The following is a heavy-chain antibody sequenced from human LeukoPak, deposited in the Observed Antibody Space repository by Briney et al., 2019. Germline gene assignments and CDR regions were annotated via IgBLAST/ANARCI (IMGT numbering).Heavy chain of an antibody. Sequence: PSETLSLTCTVSGGSIGSGSYYWSWIRQPAGKGLEWIGRIYTSGSTNYNPSLKSRVTISVDTSKNQFSLKLSSVTAADTAVYYGARVGSGYYPVEDWGQGTLVTVSS. CDR2: IYTSGST. D-gene: IGHD3-22*01. CDR1: GGSIGSGSYY. V-gene: IGHV4-61*02. CDR3: ARVGSGYYPVED. J-gene: IGHJ4*02.